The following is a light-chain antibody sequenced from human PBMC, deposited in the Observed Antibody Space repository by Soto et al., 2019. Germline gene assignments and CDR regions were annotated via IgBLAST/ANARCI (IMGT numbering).Light chain of an antibody. CDR2: DVS. V-gene: IGLV2-14*01. J-gene: IGLJ3*02. Sequence: QSALTQPASVSGSPGQSITISCTGTRSGVGYYDYVSWYQQHPGKAPTLVIYDVSHRPSGVSDRFSGSKSGNTASLTISGLQAEDEGDYYCSSYTTTYTWMFGGGTKLTVL. CDR1: RSGVGYYDY. CDR3: SSYTTTYTWM.